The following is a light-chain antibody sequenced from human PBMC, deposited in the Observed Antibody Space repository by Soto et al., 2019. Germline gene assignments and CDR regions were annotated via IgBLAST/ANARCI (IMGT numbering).Light chain of an antibody. CDR2: KAS. V-gene: IGKV1-17*01. Sequence: DIQMTQSPSSLSASVGDRVTITCRASQGIRNDLGWYQQKPGKATKRLIYKASRLESGVPSRFSGSGSGTEFTLIITTLQPVYFSTYYYQQYNTYSPPFSQGTKVAIK. CDR3: QQYNTYSPP. J-gene: IGKJ1*01. CDR1: QGIRND.